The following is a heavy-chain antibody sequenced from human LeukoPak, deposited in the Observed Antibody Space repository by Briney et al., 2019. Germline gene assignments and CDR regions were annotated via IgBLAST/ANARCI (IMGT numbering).Heavy chain of an antibody. D-gene: IGHD5-24*01. CDR1: GFTFSSYG. V-gene: IGHV3-30*18. J-gene: IGHJ6*02. CDR3: AKCLATDGDYYGMDV. Sequence: GGSLRLYCAASGFTFSSYGMHWVRQAPGKGLEWVAVISYDGSNKYYADSVKGRFTISRDNSKNTLYLQMNSLRAEDTAVYYCAKCLATDGDYYGMDVWGQGTTVTVSS. CDR2: ISYDGSNK.